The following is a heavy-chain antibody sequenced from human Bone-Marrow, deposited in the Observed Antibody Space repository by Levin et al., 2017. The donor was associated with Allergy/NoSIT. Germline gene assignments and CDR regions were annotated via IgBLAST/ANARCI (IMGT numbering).Heavy chain of an antibody. D-gene: IGHD4-23*01. CDR3: AKEMTTVVPVFDY. CDR1: GFTFSNYA. V-gene: IGHV3-23*01. CDR2: ITNSGRT. J-gene: IGHJ4*02. Sequence: GESLKVSCAASGFTFSNYAMSWVRQAPGKGLDWVSAITNSGRTYYADSVKGRFTVSRDNSKNTLYLQMNSLRADDTAVYYCAKEMTTVVPVFDYWGQGTLVTVSS.